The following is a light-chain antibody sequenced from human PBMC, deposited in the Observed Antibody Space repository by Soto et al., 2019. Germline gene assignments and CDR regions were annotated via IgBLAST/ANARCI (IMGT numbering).Light chain of an antibody. CDR3: QTYAGSPRT. J-gene: IGKJ1*01. CDR1: QRVSSNH. Sequence: EIVLTQSPGTLSLSPGERVTLSCRASQRVSSNHLAWYQQKPGQAPRLLIYGASSRATGIPDRFSGSGSVTDFTLTISRLEPEDSAVYYCQTYAGSPRTFGQGTKVDIK. V-gene: IGKV3-20*01. CDR2: GAS.